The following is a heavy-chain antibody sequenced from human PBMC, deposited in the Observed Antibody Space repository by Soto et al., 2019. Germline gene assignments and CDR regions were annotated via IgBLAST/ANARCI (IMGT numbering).Heavy chain of an antibody. J-gene: IGHJ4*02. CDR2: IYSGGST. V-gene: IGHV3-53*01. D-gene: IGHD3-22*01. CDR1: GFTVSSNY. Sequence: PGGSLRLSCAASGFTVSSNYMSWVRQAPGKGLEWVSVIYSGGSTYYADSVKGRFTISRDNSKNTLYLQMNSLRAEDTAVYYCARDPNYYDSSGYPLWGQGTLVTVSS. CDR3: ARDPNYYDSSGYPL.